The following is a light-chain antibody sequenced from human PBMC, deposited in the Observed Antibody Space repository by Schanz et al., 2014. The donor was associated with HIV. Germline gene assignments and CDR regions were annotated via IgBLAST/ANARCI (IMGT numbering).Light chain of an antibody. CDR2: AVN. CDR3: CSYAGRYTFYV. Sequence: QSALTQPPSASGSPGQSVTISCTGTSSDVGGYNYVSWYQQHPGNAPKLMIFAVNRRTSGVPDRFSGSKSGNTASLTISGLQAEDEADYYCCSYAGRYTFYVFGTGTKLTVL. J-gene: IGLJ1*01. CDR1: SSDVGGYNY. V-gene: IGLV2-8*01.